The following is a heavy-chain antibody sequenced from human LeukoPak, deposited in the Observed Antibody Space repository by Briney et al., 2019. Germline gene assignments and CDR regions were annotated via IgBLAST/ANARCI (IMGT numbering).Heavy chain of an antibody. CDR2: ISSSSSYI. D-gene: IGHD4-23*01. CDR1: GFTFSSYS. J-gene: IGHJ4*02. CDR3: ARPDYGGRDY. V-gene: IGHV3-21*01. Sequence: GGSLRLSCAASGFTFSSYSMNWVRQAPGKGLEWVSSISSSSSYICYADSVKGRFTISRDNAKNSLYLQMNSLRAEDTAVYYCARPDYGGRDYWGQGTLVTVSS.